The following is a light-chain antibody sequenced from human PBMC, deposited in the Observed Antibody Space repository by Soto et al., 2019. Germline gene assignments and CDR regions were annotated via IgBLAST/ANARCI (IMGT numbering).Light chain of an antibody. CDR3: SSYTSSNTVL. Sequence: QSALTQPASVSGSPGQSITISCTGTSSDVGGYNYVSLYQQHPGKAPKLMIYEVSNRPSGVSNRFSGSKSDNTASLTISGLQAEDEADYYCSSYTSSNTVLFGGGTKLTVL. J-gene: IGLJ2*01. CDR2: EVS. CDR1: SSDVGGYNY. V-gene: IGLV2-14*01.